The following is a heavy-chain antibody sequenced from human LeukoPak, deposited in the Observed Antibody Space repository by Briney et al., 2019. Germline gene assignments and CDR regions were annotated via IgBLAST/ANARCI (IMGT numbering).Heavy chain of an antibody. CDR2: IIPIFGTA. V-gene: IGHV1-69*06. CDR1: GGTFSSYA. Sequence: SVKVSCKASGGTFSSYAISWVRQAPGQGLEWMGGIIPIFGTANYAQKFQGRVTITADKSTSTAYMELSSLRSEDTAVYCCARSAEYCSSTSCFNWFDPWGQGTLVTVSS. CDR3: ARSAEYCSSTSCFNWFDP. J-gene: IGHJ5*02. D-gene: IGHD2-2*01.